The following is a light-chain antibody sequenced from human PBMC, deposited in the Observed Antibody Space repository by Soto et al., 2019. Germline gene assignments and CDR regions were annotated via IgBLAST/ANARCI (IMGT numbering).Light chain of an antibody. Sequence: IVLTQSPGTLSLSPGERATLSCRASQTVNNSYLAWYQQNPVQAPKVLIYGASSRATGIPDRFSGSESGTDFTLTITMLEPEDFAVYYCQQYGSSPSFGGGTKVEIK. J-gene: IGKJ4*01. CDR1: QTVNNSY. CDR2: GAS. CDR3: QQYGSSPS. V-gene: IGKV3-20*01.